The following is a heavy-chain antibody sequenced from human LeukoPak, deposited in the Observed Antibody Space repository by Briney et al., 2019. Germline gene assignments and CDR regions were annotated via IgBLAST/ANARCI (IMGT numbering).Heavy chain of an antibody. D-gene: IGHD2-15*01. Sequence: GGSLRLSCVASGITFSSYSMNWVRQAPEKGLEWVSYISSFRGTINYADSVKGRFTISRDNAKNSLYLQMNSLRAEDTAVYYCAREGRKSRGVDIVRKKETGYYYMDVWGKGTTVTVSS. CDR1: GITFSSYS. CDR2: ISSFRGTI. CDR3: AREGRKSRGVDIVRKKETGYYYMDV. J-gene: IGHJ6*03. V-gene: IGHV3-48*01.